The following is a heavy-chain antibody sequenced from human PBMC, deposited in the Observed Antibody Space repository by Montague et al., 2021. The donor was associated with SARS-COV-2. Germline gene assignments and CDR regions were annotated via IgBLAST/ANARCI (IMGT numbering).Heavy chain of an antibody. J-gene: IGHJ4*02. CDR1: GGSFSGYY. D-gene: IGHD2-2*01. CDR3: ARDRGVQYQLQMPFYFDY. CDR2: IYHSGST. V-gene: IGHV4-34*01. Sequence: ETLSLTCAVYGGSFSGYYWSWIRQPPGKGLEWIGEIYHSGSTNYNPSLKSRVTISVDTSKNQFSLGLSSVTAADTAVYYCARDRGVQYQLQMPFYFDYWGQGTLVTVSS.